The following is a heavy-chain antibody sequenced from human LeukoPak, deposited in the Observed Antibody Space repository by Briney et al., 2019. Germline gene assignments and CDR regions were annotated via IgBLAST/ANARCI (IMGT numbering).Heavy chain of an antibody. D-gene: IGHD4-17*01. CDR3: ARVAINDYGDYFDY. CDR2: ISSSGSTI. Sequence: GGSLRLSCAASGFTFSSYEMNWVRQAPGKGLEWVSYISSSGSTIYYADSVKGRFTISRDNVKNSLYLQMNSLRAEDTAVYYCARVAINDYGDYFDYWGQGTLVTVSS. J-gene: IGHJ4*02. V-gene: IGHV3-48*03. CDR1: GFTFSSYE.